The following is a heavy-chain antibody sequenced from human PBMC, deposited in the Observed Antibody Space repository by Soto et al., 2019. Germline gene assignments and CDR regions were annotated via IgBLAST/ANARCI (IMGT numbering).Heavy chain of an antibody. D-gene: IGHD2-2*01. J-gene: IGHJ5*02. CDR3: ARLVVVAPGANA. CDR2: IFYTGTT. CDR1: GGSISYNSYY. Sequence: SETLSLTCSVSGGSISYNSYYWGWIRQPPGQGLEWVGCIFYTGTTYYSPSLQDRVTISVDTSKNSFSLNLTSVTAADTAVYFCARLVVVAPGANAWGQGTLVTVSS. V-gene: IGHV4-39*02.